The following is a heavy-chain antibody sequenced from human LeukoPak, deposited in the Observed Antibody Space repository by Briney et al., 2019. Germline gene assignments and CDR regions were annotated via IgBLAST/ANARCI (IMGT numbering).Heavy chain of an antibody. D-gene: IGHD2-15*01. Sequence: PSETLSLTCTVSGGSISSYYWSRIRQPPGKGLEWIGYIYYSGSTNYNPSLKSRVTISVDTSKNQFSLKLSSVTAADTAVYYCARVVTPGYCSGGSCYRWFDPWGQGTLVTVSS. CDR2: IYYSGST. CDR1: GGSISSYY. CDR3: ARVVTPGYCSGGSCYRWFDP. J-gene: IGHJ5*02. V-gene: IGHV4-59*01.